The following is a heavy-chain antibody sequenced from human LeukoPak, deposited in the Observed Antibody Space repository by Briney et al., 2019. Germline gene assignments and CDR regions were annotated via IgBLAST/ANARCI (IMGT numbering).Heavy chain of an antibody. CDR1: GFSFSNYA. CDR3: ARGGQSLQRRDEFDY. J-gene: IGHJ4*02. Sequence: GGSLRLSCAPWGFSFSNYAFQGVRQAPGRGREGVAVISNDGNRKHYTDSVKGRFTISRDSSKNTLYLQMNSLRAEDTAVYYCARGGQSLQRRDEFDYWGQGTLVTVSS. D-gene: IGHD6-25*01. CDR2: ISNDGNRK. V-gene: IGHV3-30-3*01.